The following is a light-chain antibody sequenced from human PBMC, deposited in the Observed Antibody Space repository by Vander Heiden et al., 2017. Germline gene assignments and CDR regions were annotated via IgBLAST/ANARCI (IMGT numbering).Light chain of an antibody. J-gene: IGLJ2*01. Sequence: QSVLTQPPSASGTPGQRVTISCSGCSSNFGSNYVYWYQQVPGTAPKLLIYSNKHRPSGVPDRFSGSKSGTSASLAISGLRSEDEADYYCAAWDDSLSGVIVGGGTKLTVL. CDR3: AAWDDSLSGVI. V-gene: IGLV1-47*02. CDR2: SNK. CDR1: SSNFGSNY.